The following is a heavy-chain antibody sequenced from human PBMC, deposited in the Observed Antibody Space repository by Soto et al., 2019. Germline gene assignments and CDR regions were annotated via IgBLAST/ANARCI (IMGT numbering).Heavy chain of an antibody. Sequence: QITLNDSGPTVVRPTETLTLTCRFSGFSLTTSGVGVGWIRQSPGKAPEWLALIYWDNDKRYTAFLKSRLTTTNVTTKNQPVLLVSDLAPTDTATYYCAHRVLRTVFGLVTPTAIYFDFWGQGTPVAVSS. CDR2: IYWDNDK. CDR1: GFSLTTSGVG. D-gene: IGHD3-3*01. CDR3: AHRVLRTVFGLVTPTAIYFDF. V-gene: IGHV2-5*02. J-gene: IGHJ4*02.